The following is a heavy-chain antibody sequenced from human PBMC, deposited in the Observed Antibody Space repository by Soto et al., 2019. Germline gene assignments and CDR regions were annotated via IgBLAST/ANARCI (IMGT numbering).Heavy chain of an antibody. D-gene: IGHD1-26*01. CDR1: GFTFSSYA. Sequence: GGSLRLSCAASGFTFSSYAMHWVRQAPGKGLEWVAVISYDGSNKYYADSVKGRFTISRDNSKNTLYLQMNSLRAEDTAVYYCASPRLGKWELLAWDLGYWGQGTLVTVSS. V-gene: IGHV3-30-3*01. J-gene: IGHJ4*02. CDR3: ASPRLGKWELLAWDLGY. CDR2: ISYDGSNK.